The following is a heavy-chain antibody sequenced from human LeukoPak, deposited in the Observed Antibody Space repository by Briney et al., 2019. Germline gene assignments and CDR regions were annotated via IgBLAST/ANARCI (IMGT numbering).Heavy chain of an antibody. CDR1: GFTFSNYV. CDR3: ARGPTYYYMDV. J-gene: IGHJ6*03. V-gene: IGHV3-30-3*01. CDR2: ISYDGTNK. Sequence: PGGSLRLSCAASGFTFSNYVIHWVRQAPGKGLEWLAVISYDGTNKYYGDSVKGRFTISRDHSKSTVDLQMDSLGGADTAVYYCARGPTYYYMDVWGKGTTVTVSS.